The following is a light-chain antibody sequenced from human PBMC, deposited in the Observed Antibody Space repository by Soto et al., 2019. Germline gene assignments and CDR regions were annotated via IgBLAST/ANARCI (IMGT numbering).Light chain of an antibody. J-gene: IGKJ2*01. Sequence: EIVMTQSPATLSVSPGDTATLSCRTSQSVSNYLAWYQQRPGQAPRLLIYGASTRATGIPARFSGGGSGTEFTLTISNLQSEDFAIYYCQQYGKSAMFTFGQGTKLEI. V-gene: IGKV3-15*01. CDR2: GAS. CDR3: QQYGKSAMFT. CDR1: QSVSNY.